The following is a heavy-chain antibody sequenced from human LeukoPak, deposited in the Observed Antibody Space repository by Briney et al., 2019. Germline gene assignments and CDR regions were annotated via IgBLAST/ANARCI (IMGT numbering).Heavy chain of an antibody. V-gene: IGHV4-4*07. D-gene: IGHD4/OR15-4a*01. CDR1: GGSISTYY. Sequence: PSETLSLTCTVSGGSISTYYWSWIRQPAGKGLEWIGRIYTSGSTNYNPSLKSRVTISVDTSKNQFSLKLSSVTAADTAVYYCARGGSPMVGIVDFDHWGQGTLVTVSS. CDR3: ARGGSPMVGIVDFDH. J-gene: IGHJ4*02. CDR2: IYTSGST.